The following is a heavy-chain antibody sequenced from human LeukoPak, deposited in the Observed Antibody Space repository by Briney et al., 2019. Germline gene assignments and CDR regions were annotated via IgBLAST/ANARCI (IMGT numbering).Heavy chain of an antibody. CDR3: ARVGEYCSGGSCYSSRSYFDY. J-gene: IGHJ4*02. CDR2: IYTSGST. D-gene: IGHD2-15*01. V-gene: IGHV4-4*07. Sequence: SETLPLTCTVSGGSISSYYWSWIRQPAGKGLEWIGRIYTSGSTNYNPSLKSRVTMSVDTSKNQFSLKLSSVTAADTAVYYCARVGEYCSGGSCYSSRSYFDYWGQGTLVTVSS. CDR1: GGSISSYY.